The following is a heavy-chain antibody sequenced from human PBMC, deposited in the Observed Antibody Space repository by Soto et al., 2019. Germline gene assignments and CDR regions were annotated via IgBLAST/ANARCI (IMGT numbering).Heavy chain of an antibody. V-gene: IGHV1-69*04. J-gene: IGHJ3*02. CDR3: AASSGLRRGTLEAFDI. Sequence: SVKVSCKASGYTFTSYGISWVRQAPGQGLEWMGRIIPILGIANYAQKFQGRVTITADKSTSTAYMELSSLRSEDTAVYYCAASSGLRRGTLEAFDIWGQGTMVTVSS. CDR2: IIPILGIA. D-gene: IGHD3-3*01. CDR1: GYTFTSYG.